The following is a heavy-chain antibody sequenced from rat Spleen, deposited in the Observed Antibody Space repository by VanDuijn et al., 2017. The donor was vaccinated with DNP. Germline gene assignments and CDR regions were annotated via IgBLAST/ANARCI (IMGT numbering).Heavy chain of an antibody. Sequence: QVQLEESGPGLMQPSETLSLTCTVSGFSLTSNGVGWVRQPLGKGLVWMGTIWPGGSTNYNPAVQSRLSISRDTSKSKVFLKMNSLQPEDTGTYYCARRNSGFDYWGQGVMVTVSS. CDR2: IWPGGST. CDR1: GFSLTSNG. J-gene: IGHJ2*01. D-gene: IGHD4-3*01. V-gene: IGHV2-72*01. CDR3: ARRNSGFDY.